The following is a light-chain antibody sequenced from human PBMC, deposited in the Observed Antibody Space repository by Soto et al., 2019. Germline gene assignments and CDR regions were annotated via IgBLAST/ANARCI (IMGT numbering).Light chain of an antibody. CDR1: QSISGW. J-gene: IGKJ1*01. Sequence: DIQMTQSPSALSASVGDSVTITCRASQSISGWLAWYQQKPGKGPKLLIYEAFNLEGGGPSRFSGSGSGTEFALSITDLQPDDSATYYCQQYCSPPWTFGQGTKVDIK. CDR2: EAF. CDR3: QQYCSPPWT. V-gene: IGKV1-5*03.